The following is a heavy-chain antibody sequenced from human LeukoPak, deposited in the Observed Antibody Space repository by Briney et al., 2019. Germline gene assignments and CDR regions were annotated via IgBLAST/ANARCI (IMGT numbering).Heavy chain of an antibody. V-gene: IGHV1-18*01. J-gene: IGHJ4*02. Sequence: ASVKVSCKASGYTFTSYGISWVRQAPGQGLEWMGWISAYNGNTNYAQKLQGRVTMTTDTSTSTAYMELRSLRSDDTAVYYCARGSTIRYYYDSSGYYRGAADYWGQGTLVTVSS. CDR1: GYTFTSYG. CDR3: ARGSTIRYYYDSSGYYRGAADY. CDR2: ISAYNGNT. D-gene: IGHD3-22*01.